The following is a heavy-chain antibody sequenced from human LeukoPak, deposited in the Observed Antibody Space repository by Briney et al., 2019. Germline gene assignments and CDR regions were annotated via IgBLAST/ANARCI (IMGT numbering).Heavy chain of an antibody. CDR3: TRWSGSYYS. Sequence: GGSLRLSCAVSGFTFSTAAMHRGRQAPGHGLEWVSAISSNGRGTYYVNYVKGRFTISRDDSKNTVYLQMARLGTEDMAVYYCTRWSGSYYSWGQGTLVTVSS. V-gene: IGHV3-64*01. CDR1: GFTFSTAA. D-gene: IGHD1-26*01. J-gene: IGHJ5*02. CDR2: ISSNGRGT.